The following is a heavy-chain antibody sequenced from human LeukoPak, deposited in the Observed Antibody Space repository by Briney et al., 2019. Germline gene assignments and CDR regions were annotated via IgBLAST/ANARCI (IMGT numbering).Heavy chain of an antibody. D-gene: IGHD1-26*01. J-gene: IGHJ4*02. CDR2: MNPSTGDT. V-gene: IGHV1-8*01. CDR3: TRGSLSGSSRDY. CDR1: GYTFSSFD. Sequence: ASVRVSCKASGYTFSSFDINWVRQAAGQGLEWMGWMNPSTGDTGYAQKFQGRLTMTRSISIDTAFMELSGLGSEDTAVYYCTRGSLSGSSRDYWGQGTLVTVSS.